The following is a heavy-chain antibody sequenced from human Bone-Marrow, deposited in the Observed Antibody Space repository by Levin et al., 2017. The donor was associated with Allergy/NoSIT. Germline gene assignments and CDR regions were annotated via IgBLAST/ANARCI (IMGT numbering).Heavy chain of an antibody. D-gene: IGHD2-15*01. Sequence: GGSLRLSCAASGFTFTDYFMHWVRQAPGKGLEWVSLISRDGGTTYYADSVKGRFTISRDNSKNSLYLQMNSLRTEDTALYYCAIDAGGSIDYWGQGALVTVSS. CDR2: ISRDGGTT. V-gene: IGHV3-43*01. CDR1: GFTFTDYF. J-gene: IGHJ4*02. CDR3: AIDAGGSIDY.